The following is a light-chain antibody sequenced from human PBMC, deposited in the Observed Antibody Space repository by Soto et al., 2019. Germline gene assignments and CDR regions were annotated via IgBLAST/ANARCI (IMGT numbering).Light chain of an antibody. J-gene: IGKJ1*01. CDR2: TAS. CDR3: QHHYSYSAA. V-gene: IGKV1-5*03. CDR1: QTISSW. Sequence: DIHMTQSPSTLSGSVGDRVTITCRARQTISSWLAWYQQKPGKAPQLLIYTASPLKSGVPSRFSGSRSGTEFTLTISTLQPDDSANYYCQHHYSYSAAFGEGTKVELK.